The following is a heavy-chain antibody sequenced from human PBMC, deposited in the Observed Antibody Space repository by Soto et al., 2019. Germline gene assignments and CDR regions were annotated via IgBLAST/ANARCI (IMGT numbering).Heavy chain of an antibody. CDR3: ARNLYGRAFDI. V-gene: IGHV1-18*04. Sequence: ASVKVSCKASGYTFTSYHISWVRQSPGRGPEWMGWVNAFDDNTNYSQKFQDRVTMTADRSRDTAYMELRNLTSDDTALYYCARNLYGRAFDIWGLGTMVTVSS. J-gene: IGHJ3*02. D-gene: IGHD2-8*01. CDR2: VNAFDDNT. CDR1: GYTFTSYH.